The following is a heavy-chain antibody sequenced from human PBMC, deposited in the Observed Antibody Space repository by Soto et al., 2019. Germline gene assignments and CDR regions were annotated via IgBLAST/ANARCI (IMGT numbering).Heavy chain of an antibody. V-gene: IGHV3-30*18. CDR3: AKSEDDISAYVGYFDY. D-gene: IGHD3-22*01. CDR2: ISYDGTTQ. Sequence: GGSLRLSCAASGFTFSDYGMHWVRQAPGKGPEWLAVISYDGTTQHYAGSVKGRFTISRDTFKNTLHLQINSLRGEDTAVYYCAKSEDDISAYVGYFDYWGQGTMVTVSS. J-gene: IGHJ4*02. CDR1: GFTFSDYG.